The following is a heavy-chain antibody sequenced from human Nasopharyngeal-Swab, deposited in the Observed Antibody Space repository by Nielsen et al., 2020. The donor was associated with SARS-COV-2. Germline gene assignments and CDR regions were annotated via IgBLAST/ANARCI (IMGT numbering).Heavy chain of an antibody. CDR1: GFTISRYW. Sequence: GSLKISCAASGFTISRYWMLWVRHAPGKGLVWVSRLHSDGSGTTYADSVRGRFTISRDNAKNTLYLQMNSLRAEDTAVYYCARGGDGYSMDYLGQGTLVTVSS. CDR2: LHSDGSGT. D-gene: IGHD5-24*01. J-gene: IGHJ4*02. CDR3: ARGGDGYSMDY. V-gene: IGHV3-74*01.